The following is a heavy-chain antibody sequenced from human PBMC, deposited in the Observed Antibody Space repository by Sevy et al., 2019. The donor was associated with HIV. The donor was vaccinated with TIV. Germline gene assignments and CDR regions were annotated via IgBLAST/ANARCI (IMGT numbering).Heavy chain of an antibody. D-gene: IGHD1-26*01. CDR2: ISAYNGNT. CDR1: GYTFTSYG. CDR3: ARDPPKYSGSYYGPRAPAHAFDI. V-gene: IGHV1-18*01. J-gene: IGHJ3*02. Sequence: ASVKVSCKASGYTFTSYGISWVRQAPGQGLEWMGWISAYNGNTNYAQKLQGRVTMTTDTSTSTAYMELRSLRSDDTAVYYCARDPPKYSGSYYGPRAPAHAFDIWGQGTMVTVSS.